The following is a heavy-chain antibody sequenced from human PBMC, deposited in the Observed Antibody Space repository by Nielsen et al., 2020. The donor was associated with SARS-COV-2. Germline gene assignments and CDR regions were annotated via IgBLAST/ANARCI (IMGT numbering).Heavy chain of an antibody. J-gene: IGHJ4*02. CDR3: ARGYCSSTSCYTPYYFDY. D-gene: IGHD2-2*02. CDR2: IYYSGGT. V-gene: IGHV4-59*01. Sequence: SETLSLTCTVSGGSISSYYWSWIRQPPGKGLEWIGYIYYSGGTNYNPSLKSRVTISVDTSKNQFSLKLSSVTAADTAVYYCARGYCSSTSCYTPYYFDYWGQGTPVTVSS. CDR1: GGSISSYY.